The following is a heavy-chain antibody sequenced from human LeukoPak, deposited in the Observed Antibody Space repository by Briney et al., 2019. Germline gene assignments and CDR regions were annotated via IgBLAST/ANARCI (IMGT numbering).Heavy chain of an antibody. D-gene: IGHD4-11*01. V-gene: IGHV1-46*01. CDR2: INPIGGTT. CDR3: ARQQGLQNLNFDY. Sequence: ASVKVSCKASGYTFTSYYIHWVRQAPGQGLEWMGIINPIGGTTDYAQKFQGRVTMTRDTSTSTVYMELSSLRSEDTAVYYCARQQGLQNLNFDYWGQGTLVTVSS. CDR1: GYTFTSYY. J-gene: IGHJ4*02.